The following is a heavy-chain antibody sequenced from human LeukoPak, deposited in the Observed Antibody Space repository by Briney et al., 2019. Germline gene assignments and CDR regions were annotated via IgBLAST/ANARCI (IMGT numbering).Heavy chain of an antibody. Sequence: GGSLRLSCAASGFTFSNHWMHWVRQAPGKGLMWVSRINRGGSRTDYADSVKGRFTIFRDDAKNTLYLQLNSLRAEDTAVYFCARGGSDTAMAHDYWGQGTLVTVSS. CDR2: INRGGSRT. CDR1: GFTFSNHW. V-gene: IGHV3-74*01. CDR3: ARGGSDTAMAHDY. D-gene: IGHD5-18*01. J-gene: IGHJ4*02.